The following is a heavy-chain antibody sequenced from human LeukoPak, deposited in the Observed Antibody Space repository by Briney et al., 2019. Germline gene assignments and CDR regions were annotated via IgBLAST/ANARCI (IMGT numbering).Heavy chain of an antibody. CDR1: GGSISGGSYY. Sequence: PSETLSLTCTVSGGSISGGSYYWSWIRQPAGKGLEWIGRIYTSGSTNYNPSLKSRVTISVDTSKNQFSLKLSSVTAADTAVYYCARRPRGVFTVTTYYFDYWGQGTLVTVSS. V-gene: IGHV4-61*02. J-gene: IGHJ4*02. D-gene: IGHD4-17*01. CDR3: ARRPRGVFTVTTYYFDY. CDR2: IYTSGST.